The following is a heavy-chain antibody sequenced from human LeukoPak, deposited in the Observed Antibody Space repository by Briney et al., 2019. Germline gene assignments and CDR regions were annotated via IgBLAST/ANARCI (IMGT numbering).Heavy chain of an antibody. CDR1: GFTFSSYA. V-gene: IGHV3-30-3*01. CDR3: AKDRSRVTMVAVIVTVADS. J-gene: IGHJ5*01. CDR2: ISYDGSNK. Sequence: PGGSLRLSCAASGFTFSSYAMHWVRQAPGKGLEWVAVISYDGSNKYYADSVKGRFTISRDNSKSTVYLQMNSLRAEDTAVYYCAKDRSRVTMVAVIVTVADSWGQGILVTVSS. D-gene: IGHD4/OR15-4a*01.